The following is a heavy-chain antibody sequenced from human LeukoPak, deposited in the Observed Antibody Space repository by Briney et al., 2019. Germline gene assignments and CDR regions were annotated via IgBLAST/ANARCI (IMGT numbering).Heavy chain of an antibody. CDR1: GFTFSSYG. V-gene: IGHV3-23*01. Sequence: GGSLRLSCAASGFTFSSYGMSWVRQAPGKGLEWVSAISGSGGSTYYADSVKGRFTISRDNSKNTLYLQMNSLGAEDTAVYYCAKHATMIWGYYYYMDVWGKGTTVTISS. J-gene: IGHJ6*03. CDR3: AKHATMIWGYYYYMDV. D-gene: IGHD3-22*01. CDR2: ISGSGGST.